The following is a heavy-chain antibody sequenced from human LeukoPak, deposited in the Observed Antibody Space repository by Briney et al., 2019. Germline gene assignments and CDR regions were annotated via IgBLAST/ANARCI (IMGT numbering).Heavy chain of an antibody. CDR2: INPNSGGT. D-gene: IGHD2-15*01. J-gene: IGHJ6*03. V-gene: IGHV1-2*02. CDR1: GYTFTSYD. Sequence: ASVKVSCKASGYTFTSYDINWVRQAPGQGLEWMGWINPNSGGTNYAQKFQGRVTMTRDTSISTAYMELSRLRPDDTAVYYCARDRGVDYCSGGSCSHYYYYMDVWGRGTTVTISS. CDR3: ARDRGVDYCSGGSCSHYYYYMDV.